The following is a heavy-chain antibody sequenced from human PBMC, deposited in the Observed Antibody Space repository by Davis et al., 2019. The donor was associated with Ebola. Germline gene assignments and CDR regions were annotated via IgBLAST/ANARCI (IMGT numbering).Heavy chain of an antibody. CDR3: AREPRENYFFDY. Sequence: AASVKVSCKASGGTFSTYAISWVRQAPGQGLEWMGGIIPIFDTANYAQKFQGRVTITADESTSTAYMELSSLRSEDTAVYYCAREPRENYFFDYWGQGTLVTVSS. V-gene: IGHV1-69*13. D-gene: IGHD1-26*01. CDR1: GGTFSTYA. J-gene: IGHJ4*02. CDR2: IIPIFDTA.